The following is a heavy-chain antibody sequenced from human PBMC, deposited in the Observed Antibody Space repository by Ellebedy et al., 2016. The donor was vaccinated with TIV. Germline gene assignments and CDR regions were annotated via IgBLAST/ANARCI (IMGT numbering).Heavy chain of an antibody. CDR2: IDPNRGGI. J-gene: IGHJ4*02. CDR1: GYTFTGQY. D-gene: IGHD3-16*02. V-gene: IGHV1-2*02. CDR3: ARGHDYIWGSYRLPDY. Sequence: ASVKVSCKASGYTFTGQYIHWVRHAPGHGLEWLGWIDPNRGGINYAQKFQGRVTMTRDTSMSTAYMELSSLRSDDTAVYYCARGHDYIWGSYRLPDYWGQGTLVTVSS.